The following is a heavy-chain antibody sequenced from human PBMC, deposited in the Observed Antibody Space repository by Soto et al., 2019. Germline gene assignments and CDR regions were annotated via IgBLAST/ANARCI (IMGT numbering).Heavy chain of an antibody. J-gene: IGHJ4*02. V-gene: IGHV4-31*03. Sequence: PSETLSLTCTVSGGSISSGGYYWSWIRQHPGKGLEWIGYIYYSGSTYYNPSLKSRVTISVDTSKNQFSLKLSSVTAADTAVYYCARAESQLVQPSLPLDGYNFHFDYWGQGTLVTVSS. CDR1: GGSISSGGYY. D-gene: IGHD5-12*01. CDR3: ARAESQLVQPSLPLDGYNFHFDY. CDR2: IYYSGST.